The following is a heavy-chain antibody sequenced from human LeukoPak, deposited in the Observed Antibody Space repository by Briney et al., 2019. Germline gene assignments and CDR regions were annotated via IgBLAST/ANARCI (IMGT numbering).Heavy chain of an antibody. CDR2: IRTTTDGGTR. V-gene: IGHV3-15*05. D-gene: IGHD1-1*01. CDR1: GFTFTNAW. J-gene: IGHJ4*02. CDR3: ATSELERRSHFDF. Sequence: GGSLRLSCAASGFTFTNAWVTWVRQAPGKGLEWAGRIRTTTDGGTRDYAAPVKGRFTISRDDSTNTLYLQLNSLKTEDTAVYYCATSELERRSHFDFWGQGTLVTVSS.